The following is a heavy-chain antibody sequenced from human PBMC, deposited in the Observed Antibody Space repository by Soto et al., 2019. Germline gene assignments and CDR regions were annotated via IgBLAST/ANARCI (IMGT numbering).Heavy chain of an antibody. J-gene: IGHJ6*02. CDR2: IYYSGST. CDR3: ARLYCTNGVCYPPVYYYYGMDV. D-gene: IGHD2-8*01. V-gene: IGHV4-39*01. CDR1: GGSISSSSYY. Sequence: ASETLSLTCTVSGGSISSSSYYWGWIRQPPGKGLEWIGSIYYSGSTYYNPSLKSRVTISVDTSKNQFSLKLSSVTAADTAVYYCARLYCTNGVCYPPVYYYYGMDVWGQGTTVTVSS.